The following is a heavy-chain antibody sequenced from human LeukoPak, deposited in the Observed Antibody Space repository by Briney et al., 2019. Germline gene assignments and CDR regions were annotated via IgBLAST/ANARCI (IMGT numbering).Heavy chain of an antibody. Sequence: GGSLRLSCAASGFTFSSYGMHWVRQAPGKGLERVAFIRYDGSNKYYADSVKGRFTVSRDNSKNTLYLQMNSLRAEDTAVYYCAKVLSGSYSPFDYWGQGTLVTVSS. D-gene: IGHD1-26*01. J-gene: IGHJ4*02. V-gene: IGHV3-30*02. CDR2: IRYDGSNK. CDR3: AKVLSGSYSPFDY. CDR1: GFTFSSYG.